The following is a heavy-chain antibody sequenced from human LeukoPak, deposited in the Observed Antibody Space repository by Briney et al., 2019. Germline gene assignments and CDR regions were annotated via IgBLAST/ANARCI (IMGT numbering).Heavy chain of an antibody. CDR3: ANPYGDYDFDY. CDR2: ISGSGGST. CDR1: GFTFSSYA. Sequence: PGGSLRLSCAASGFTFSSYAMSWVRQAPGKGLEWVSAISGSGGSTYDADSVKGRFTNSRDNSKNTLYLQMNSLRAEDTAVYYCANPYGDYDFDYWGQGTLVTVSS. J-gene: IGHJ4*02. D-gene: IGHD4-17*01. V-gene: IGHV3-23*01.